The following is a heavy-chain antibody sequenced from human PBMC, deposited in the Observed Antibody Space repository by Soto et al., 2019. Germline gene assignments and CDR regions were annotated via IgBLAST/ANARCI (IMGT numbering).Heavy chain of an antibody. CDR3: ARASPHHSSGHLYYCDY. V-gene: IGHV1-69*02. CDR2: IIPILGIA. Sequence: QVQLVQSGAEVKKPGSSVKVSCKASGGTFSSYTISWVRQAPGQGREWMGRIIPILGIANYAQKFQGRVTITADKSTSTADMELSSLRSEDTAVYDCARASPHHSSGHLYYCDYWGQGTLVTVSS. CDR1: GGTFSSYT. D-gene: IGHD6-19*01. J-gene: IGHJ4*02.